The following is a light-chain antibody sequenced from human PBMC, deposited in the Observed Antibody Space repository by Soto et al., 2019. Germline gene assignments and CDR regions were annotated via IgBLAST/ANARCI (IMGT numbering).Light chain of an antibody. CDR1: QSISDR. V-gene: IGKV1-5*03. CDR3: QQYNSYRWT. Sequence: DFLMTQSPSTLSASVGDRVTITCRASQSISDRLAWYQQKPGNVPKLLIYKASSLQSGVPSRFSGSGSGTEFTLPIISLQPDDFAMYYCQQYNSYRWTFGQGTKVEIK. CDR2: KAS. J-gene: IGKJ1*01.